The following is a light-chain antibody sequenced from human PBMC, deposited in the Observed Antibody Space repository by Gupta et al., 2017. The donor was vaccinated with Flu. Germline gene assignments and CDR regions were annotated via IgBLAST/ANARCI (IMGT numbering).Light chain of an antibody. V-gene: IGKV1-5*03. CDR3: QQDNSYSWT. J-gene: IGKJ1*01. Sequence: PSTLSASVGDRVTITCRASQSISSWLAWYLQKPGKAPKLLIYKASKLQNGVPSRFSGRGSGTEFTLTISSLQPDDFATYYCQQDNSYSWTFGQGTKVVIK. CDR2: KAS. CDR1: QSISSW.